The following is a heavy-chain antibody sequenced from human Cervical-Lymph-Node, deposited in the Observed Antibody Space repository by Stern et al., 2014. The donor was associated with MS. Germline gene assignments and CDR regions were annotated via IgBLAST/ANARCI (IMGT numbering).Heavy chain of an antibody. D-gene: IGHD6-19*01. CDR3: AREVAGHRLGMMDV. Sequence: VQLVESGAEMKKPGASVKVSCKAAGYPFSNYYMYWVRQAPGQGLEWMGIINPSGGSTSYAQKFQGRVTMTRDTSTSTVYMELSSLRSEDTAVYYCAREVAGHRLGMMDVWGQGTTVTVSS. V-gene: IGHV1-46*01. CDR2: INPSGGST. CDR1: GYPFSNYY. J-gene: IGHJ6*02.